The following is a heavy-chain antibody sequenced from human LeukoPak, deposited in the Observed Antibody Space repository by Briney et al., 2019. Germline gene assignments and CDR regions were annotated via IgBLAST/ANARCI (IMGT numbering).Heavy chain of an antibody. D-gene: IGHD6-19*01. CDR3: ASGVAVAGTSYYYYYMDV. CDR2: IYHSGST. V-gene: IGHV4-4*02. CDR1: GGSISSSNW. J-gene: IGHJ6*03. Sequence: SETLSLTCAVSGGSISSSNWWSWVRQPPGKGLEWIGEIYHSGSTNYNPSLKSRVTISVDKSKNQFSLKLSSVTAADTAVYYCASGVAVAGTSYYYYYMDVWGKGTTVTISS.